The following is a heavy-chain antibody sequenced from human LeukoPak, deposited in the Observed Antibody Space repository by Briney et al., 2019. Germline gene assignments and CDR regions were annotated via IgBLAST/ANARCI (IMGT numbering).Heavy chain of an antibody. CDR1: GGSISSSSYY. CDR2: IYYSGST. J-gene: IGHJ6*03. V-gene: IGHV4-39*01. CDR3: ARYYYYYYYMDV. Sequence: SETLSLTCTVSGGSISSSSYYWGWIRQPPGKGLEWIGSIYYSGSTYYNPSLKSRITISVDTSKNQFSLKLSSVTAADTAVYYCARYYYYYYYMDVWGKGTTVTVSS.